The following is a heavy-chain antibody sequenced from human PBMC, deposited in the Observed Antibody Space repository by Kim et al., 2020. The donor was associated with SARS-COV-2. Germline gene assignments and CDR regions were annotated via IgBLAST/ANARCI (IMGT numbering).Heavy chain of an antibody. D-gene: IGHD3-10*01. CDR1: GYTFTSYY. J-gene: IGHJ4*02. CDR3: ARDPEGYGSGSQFDY. CDR2: INPSGGST. Sequence: ASVKVSCKASGYTFTSYYMHWVRQAPGQGLEWMGIINPSGGSTSYAQKFRGRVTMTRDTSTSTVYMELSSLRSEDTAVYYCARDPEGYGSGSQFDYWGQGTLVTVSS. V-gene: IGHV1-46*01.